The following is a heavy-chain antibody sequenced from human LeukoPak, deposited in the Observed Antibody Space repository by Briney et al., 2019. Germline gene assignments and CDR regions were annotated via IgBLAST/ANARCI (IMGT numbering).Heavy chain of an antibody. V-gene: IGHV4-59*01. J-gene: IGHJ4*02. Sequence: PSETLSLTCTVSGGSITSYYWSWIRQPPGKGLECIGYIYYSGSTNYNPSLKSRVTISVDTSKNQFSLKLSSVTAADTAVYYCARETYYYDSSGFPDYWGQGTLVTVSS. CDR1: GGSITSYY. CDR3: ARETYYYDSSGFPDY. D-gene: IGHD3-22*01. CDR2: IYYSGST.